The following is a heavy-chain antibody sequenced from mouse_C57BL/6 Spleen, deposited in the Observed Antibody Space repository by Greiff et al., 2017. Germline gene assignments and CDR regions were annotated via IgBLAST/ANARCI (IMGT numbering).Heavy chain of an antibody. CDR1: GYSFTDYN. D-gene: IGHD1-1*01. V-gene: IGHV1-39*01. J-gene: IGHJ1*03. CDR3: ARGASYGSSPYWYFDV. CDR2: INPNYGTT. Sequence: VQLKESGPELVKPGASVKISCKASGYSFTDYNMNWVKQSNGKSLEWIGVINPNYGTTSYNQKFKGKATLTVDQSSSTAYMQLNSLTSEDSAVYYCARGASYGSSPYWYFDVWGTGTTVTVSS.